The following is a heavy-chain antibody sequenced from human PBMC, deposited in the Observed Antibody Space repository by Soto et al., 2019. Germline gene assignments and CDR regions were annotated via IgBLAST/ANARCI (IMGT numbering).Heavy chain of an antibody. CDR1: GFTFSSYA. D-gene: IGHD2-15*01. V-gene: IGHV3-23*01. J-gene: IGHJ5*02. Sequence: GSLRLSCAASGFTFSSYAMSWVRQAPGKGLEWVSAISGSGGSTYYADSVKGRFTISRDNSKNALYLQMNSLRAEDTAVYYCAKDKRNCSGGSCYSANWFDPWGQGTLVTVSS. CDR3: AKDKRNCSGGSCYSANWFDP. CDR2: ISGSGGST.